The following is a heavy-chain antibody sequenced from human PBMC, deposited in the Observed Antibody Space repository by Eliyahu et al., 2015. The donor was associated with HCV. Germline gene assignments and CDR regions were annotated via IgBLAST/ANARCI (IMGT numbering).Heavy chain of an antibody. CDR3: ARDEGIQLWRRPLDYYYGMDV. CDR2: IXYDGSNK. CDR1: GFTFXXXA. D-gene: IGHD5-18*01. J-gene: IGHJ6*02. V-gene: IGHV3-30-3*01. Sequence: QVQLVESGGGVVQPGRSLRLSXAASGFTFXXXAXPXVRQAPGKGLEWVAVIXYDGSNKYYADSVKGRFTISRDNSKNTLYLQMNSLRAEDTAVYYCARDEGIQLWRRPLDYYYGMDVWGQGTTVTVSS.